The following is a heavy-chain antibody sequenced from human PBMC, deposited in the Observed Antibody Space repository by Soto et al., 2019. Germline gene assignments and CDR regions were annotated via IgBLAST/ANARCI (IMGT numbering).Heavy chain of an antibody. D-gene: IGHD3-3*01. CDR2: LYGNGDGI. J-gene: IGHJ4*02. CDR3: AKDRQPDGFWPFDH. CDR1: GFTFSTYA. Sequence: EVQLVESGGGLVQPGGSLRLSCVASGFTFSTYAMSWVRQAPGNGLEWVSGLYGNGDGISYSDSVRGRFTISRDNSKNTLYLQMNSLRSDDTATYYCAKDRQPDGFWPFDHWGRGTLIIVSS. V-gene: IGHV3-23*04.